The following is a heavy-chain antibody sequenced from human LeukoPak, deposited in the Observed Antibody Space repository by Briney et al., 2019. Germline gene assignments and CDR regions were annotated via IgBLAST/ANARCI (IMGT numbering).Heavy chain of an antibody. CDR1: GFTFSSYA. V-gene: IGHV3-23*01. CDR3: ARDRGHDYGPYWYFDL. D-gene: IGHD4-17*01. Sequence: PGGSLRLSCAASGFTFSSYAMSWVRQAPGKGLEWVSAISGSGGSTYYADSVKGRFTISRDNSKNTLYLQMNSLRAEDTAVYYCARDRGHDYGPYWYFDLWGRGTLVTVSS. CDR2: ISGSGGST. J-gene: IGHJ2*01.